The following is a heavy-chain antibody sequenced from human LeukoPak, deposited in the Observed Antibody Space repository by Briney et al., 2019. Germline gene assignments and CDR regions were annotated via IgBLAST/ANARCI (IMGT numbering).Heavy chain of an antibody. Sequence: SGGSLRLSCAASGFTVSSYWMHWVRQVPGQGLAWVARINNDGATTRYADSVRGRFLTSRDNTKDTVSLEMTGLTVEDMGVYYCARGRQWLVPNTYFDYWGQGSLVTVPS. CDR3: ARGRQWLVPNTYFDY. D-gene: IGHD6-19*01. J-gene: IGHJ4*02. CDR1: GFTVSSYW. V-gene: IGHV3-74*01. CDR2: INNDGATT.